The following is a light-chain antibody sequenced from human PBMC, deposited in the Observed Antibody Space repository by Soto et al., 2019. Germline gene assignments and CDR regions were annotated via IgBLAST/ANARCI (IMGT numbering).Light chain of an antibody. J-gene: IGKJ4*01. CDR2: DAS. CDR3: QQRSNWPPKLT. CDR1: QSVSSY. V-gene: IGKV3-11*01. Sequence: EIVLTQSPATLSLSPGERATLSCRASQSVSSYLAWYQQKPGQAPRLLIYDASNRATGIPARFSGSGSGTDFTLTISSLEPEDFAVYYCQQRSNWPPKLTFGGGTKVQIK.